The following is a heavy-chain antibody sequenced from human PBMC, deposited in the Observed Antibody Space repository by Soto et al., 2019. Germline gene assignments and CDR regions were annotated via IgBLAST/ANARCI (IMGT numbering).Heavy chain of an antibody. CDR2: LSGSGIST. J-gene: IGHJ2*01. Sequence: PGGSLRLSCAASGFTFRSYAMSWVRQAPGKGLEWVSGLSGSGISTHYADSVKGRFTVSRDNSKNTLYLQMNSLRAEDTAVYNCAKEPVGPDWYFDLWGRGTLVTVSS. CDR3: AKEPVGPDWYFDL. V-gene: IGHV3-23*01. CDR1: GFTFRSYA.